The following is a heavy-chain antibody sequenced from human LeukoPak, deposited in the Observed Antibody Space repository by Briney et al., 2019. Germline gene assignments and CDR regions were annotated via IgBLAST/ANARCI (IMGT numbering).Heavy chain of an antibody. J-gene: IGHJ4*02. CDR3: ARGVQLHS. V-gene: IGHV3-7*04. CDR1: GFIFSSNW. D-gene: IGHD1-1*01. Sequence: PGGCLRLSCAASGFIFSSNWMSWVRQAPGKGLEWVANIKQDGSEKHYVDSVEGRFTISRDNDKNSRYLQMNILRAEDTAVYYRARGVQLHSWGQGTLVTVSS. CDR2: IKQDGSEK.